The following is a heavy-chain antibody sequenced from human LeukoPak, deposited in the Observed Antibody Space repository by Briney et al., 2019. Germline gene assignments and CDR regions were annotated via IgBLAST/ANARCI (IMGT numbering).Heavy chain of an antibody. Sequence: PGGSLRLSCAASGFTFSAYSMNWVRQAPGKGLDWVSYISSRSFTIYYADSVKGRFTISRDNAKNSLYLKMNSLRDEDTAVYYCARSVIAVAGYDAFDIWGQGTVVTVSS. CDR2: ISSRSFTI. D-gene: IGHD6-19*01. CDR3: ARSVIAVAGYDAFDI. CDR1: GFTFSAYS. J-gene: IGHJ3*02. V-gene: IGHV3-48*02.